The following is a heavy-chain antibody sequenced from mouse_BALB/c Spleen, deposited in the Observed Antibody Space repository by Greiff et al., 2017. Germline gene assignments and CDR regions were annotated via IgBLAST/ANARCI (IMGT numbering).Heavy chain of an antibody. J-gene: IGHJ4*01. Sequence: VKLVESGPGLVAPSQSLSITCTVSGFSLTSYGVHWVRQPPGKGLEWLGVIWAGGSTNYNSARMSRLSIRKDNSKSQVFLKMNRLQTDDTAMYFVSRDRGRSIDYWGQGTPVTGSS. CDR1: GFSLTSYG. D-gene: IGHD3-1*01. CDR2: IWAGGST. CDR3: SRDRGRSIDY. V-gene: IGHV2-9*02.